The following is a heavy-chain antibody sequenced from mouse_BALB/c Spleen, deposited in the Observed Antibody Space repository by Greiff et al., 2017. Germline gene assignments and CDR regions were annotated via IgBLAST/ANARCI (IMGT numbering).Heavy chain of an antibody. Sequence: VQLQQSGAELVKPGASVKLSCKASGYTFTSYWMPWVKQRPEQGLEWIGWIDPENGTTIYDPKFQGKASITADTSSNTAYLQLSSLTSEDTAVYYCARGGAMDDWGQGTSVTVSS. CDR3: ARGGAMDD. V-gene: IGHV14-1*02. J-gene: IGHJ4*01. CDR1: GYTFTSYW. CDR2: IDPENGTT.